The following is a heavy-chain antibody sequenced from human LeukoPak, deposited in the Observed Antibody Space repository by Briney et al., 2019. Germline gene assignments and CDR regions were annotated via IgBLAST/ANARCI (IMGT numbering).Heavy chain of an antibody. V-gene: IGHV3-48*03. Sequence: PGGSLRLSCAASGFTFSSYEMNWVRQAPGKGLEWVSYISSSGSTIYYADSVKGRFISSRDNSKNTLYLQMNSLTSEDTAVYYCAKDLRPYTWLQWSSDCWGQGTLVTVSS. J-gene: IGHJ4*02. CDR2: ISSSGSTI. D-gene: IGHD5-24*01. CDR1: GFTFSSYE. CDR3: AKDLRPYTWLQWSSDC.